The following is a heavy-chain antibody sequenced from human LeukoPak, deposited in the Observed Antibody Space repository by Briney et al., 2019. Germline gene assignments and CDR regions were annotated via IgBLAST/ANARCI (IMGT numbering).Heavy chain of an antibody. CDR1: GGSISSYY. CDR2: IYNSGST. Sequence: SETLSLTCSVSGGSISSYYWTWIRQPPGKELEWIGYIYNSGSTNYNPSLKSRVTISVDTSKNQFSLKLSSVTAADTAVYYCARRGSFIGTYYFDYWGQGTLVTVSS. D-gene: IGHD1-26*01. V-gene: IGHV4-59*08. J-gene: IGHJ4*02. CDR3: ARRGSFIGTYYFDY.